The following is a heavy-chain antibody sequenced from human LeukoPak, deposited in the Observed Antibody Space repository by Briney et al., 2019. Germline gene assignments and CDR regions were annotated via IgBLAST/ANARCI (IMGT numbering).Heavy chain of an antibody. J-gene: IGHJ4*02. CDR1: GGTFSSYA. CDR3: ARAPAEDIAAAGTDGDY. CDR2: IIPIFGTA. Sequence: ASVKVSCKASGGTFSSYAISWVRQAPGQGLEWMGGIIPIFGTANYAQKFQGRVTITADESTSTAYMELSSLRSEDTAVYYCARAPAEDIAAAGTDGDYWGQGTLVTVSS. V-gene: IGHV1-69*13. D-gene: IGHD6-13*01.